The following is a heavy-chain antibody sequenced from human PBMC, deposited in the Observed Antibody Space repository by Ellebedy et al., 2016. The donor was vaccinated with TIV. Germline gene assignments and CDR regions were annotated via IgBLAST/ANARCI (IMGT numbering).Heavy chain of an antibody. Sequence: GESLKISXKASAVSFTSHWFAWVRQMPGKGLEWMGSIYSGDSETKLSPSFKGQVTLSVDKSINAVYLQWSSLRASDGAMYYCVASRNSGTYSAAFDYWGQGTLVTVSS. CDR1: AVSFTSHW. J-gene: IGHJ4*02. V-gene: IGHV5-51*01. D-gene: IGHD3-10*01. CDR2: IYSGDSET. CDR3: VASRNSGTYSAAFDY.